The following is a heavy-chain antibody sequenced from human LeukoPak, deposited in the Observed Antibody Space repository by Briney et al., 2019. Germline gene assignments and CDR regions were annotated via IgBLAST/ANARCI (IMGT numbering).Heavy chain of an antibody. CDR2: INPGTSGT. CDR3: ARREVATINYFDF. CDR1: GYTFTGYY. V-gene: IGHV1-2*02. J-gene: IGHJ4*02. Sequence: ASVKVSCKASGYTFTGYYIHWVRQAPGQGLEWMGWINPGTSGTIYSQKFQGRVTMTRDTSISTAYMELSSLISDDTAVYYCARREVATINYFDFWGQGTLVTVSP. D-gene: IGHD5-24*01.